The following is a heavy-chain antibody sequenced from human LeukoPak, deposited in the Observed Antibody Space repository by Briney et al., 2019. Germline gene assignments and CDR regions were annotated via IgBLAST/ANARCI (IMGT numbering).Heavy chain of an antibody. J-gene: IGHJ4*02. CDR2: ISWNRGSI. Sequence: PGGSLRLSCAASGFTFDDYAMHWVRQAPGKGLEWVSGISWNRGSIGYADSVKGRFTISRDNAKNSLYLQMNSLRAEDTALYYCAKDIGITIFGVVIIWGQGTLVTVSS. D-gene: IGHD3-3*01. CDR1: GFTFDDYA. V-gene: IGHV3-9*01. CDR3: AKDIGITIFGVVII.